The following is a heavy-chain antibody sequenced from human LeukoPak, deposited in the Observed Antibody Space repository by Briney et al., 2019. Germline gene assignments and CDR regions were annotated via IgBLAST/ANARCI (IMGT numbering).Heavy chain of an antibody. Sequence: GGSLRLSCAASGFTVSSNYMSWVRQAPGKGLEWVSAIYSGGSTYYADSVKGRFTISRDNSKNTLYLQMNSLRAEDTAVYYCARDLLQATMVRGANDYWGQGTLVTVSS. CDR3: ARDLLQATMVRGANDY. CDR1: GFTVSSNY. D-gene: IGHD3-10*01. V-gene: IGHV3-66*01. J-gene: IGHJ4*02. CDR2: IYSGGST.